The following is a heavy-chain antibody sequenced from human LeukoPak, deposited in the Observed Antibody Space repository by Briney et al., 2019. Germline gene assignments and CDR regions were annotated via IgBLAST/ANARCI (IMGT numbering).Heavy chain of an antibody. V-gene: IGHV3-48*02. CDR3: ASRDYFDY. CDR1: GFTFSTKS. CDR2: ITADSGTT. J-gene: IGHJ4*02. Sequence: GGSLRLSCAVSGFTFSTKSMNWVRQAPGKGLEWVSYITADSGTTYYADSVKGRFTISRDNAKNSLYLQMNSMRDEDTAVYYCASRDYFDYWGQGTLVTVSS.